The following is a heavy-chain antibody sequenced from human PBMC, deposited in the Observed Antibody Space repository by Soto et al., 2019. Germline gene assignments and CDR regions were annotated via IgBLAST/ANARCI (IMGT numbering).Heavy chain of an antibody. D-gene: IGHD6-6*01. CDR1: GFTFSTYE. CDR2: ISSSGSSTI. Sequence: EVLLVESGGGLVQPGGSLRVSCAASGFTFSTYEMNWVRQAPGKGLEWVSYISSSGSSTIFYADSVKGRFTISRDDAKNTLYLQMNSLRAEDTAVYYCARDRYSSSVYYFDYWGQGTLVTVSS. J-gene: IGHJ4*02. CDR3: ARDRYSSSVYYFDY. V-gene: IGHV3-48*03.